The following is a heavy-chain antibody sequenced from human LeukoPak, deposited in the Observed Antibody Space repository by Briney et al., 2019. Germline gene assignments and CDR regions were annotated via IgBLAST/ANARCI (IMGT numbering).Heavy chain of an antibody. CDR3: ARDIVVVSDTRGFDY. J-gene: IGHJ4*02. V-gene: IGHV1-2*02. Sequence: ASVKVSCKTSGYTFTDYFIHWVRQAPGQGLEWMGWIHPNRGATKSAEKFQGRVTLTRDTPITTVYMELSRLSSDDTAVYYCARDIVVVSDTRGFDYWGQGTLVTVSS. CDR2: IHPNRGAT. CDR1: GYTFTDYF. D-gene: IGHD2-21*01.